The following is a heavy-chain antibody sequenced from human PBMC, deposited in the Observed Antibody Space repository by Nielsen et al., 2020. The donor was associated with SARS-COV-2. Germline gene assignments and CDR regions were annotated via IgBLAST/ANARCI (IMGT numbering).Heavy chain of an antibody. J-gene: IGHJ3*02. CDR3: ARGFSSSWLSADGFDI. V-gene: IGHV4-59*12. CDR1: GGSISSYY. Sequence: SETLSLTCTVSGGSISSYYWSWIRQPPGKGLEWIGYIYYSGSTNYNPSLKSRVTISVDTSKNQFSLKLSSVTAADTAVYYCARGFSSSWLSADGFDIWGQGTMVTVSS. D-gene: IGHD6-13*01. CDR2: IYYSGST.